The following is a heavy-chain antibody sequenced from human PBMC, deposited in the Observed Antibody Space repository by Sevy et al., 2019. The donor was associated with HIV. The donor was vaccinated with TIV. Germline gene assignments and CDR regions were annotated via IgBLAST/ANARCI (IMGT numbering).Heavy chain of an antibody. V-gene: IGHV4-31*03. CDR3: ARRAYSGYDLVSKAGAFDY. Sequence: SETLSLTCSVSGAFISSATYYWTWIRQHPGKGLEWIGDISYSGSTYLNPSLKSRVTISLDTSKNQFSLKVSSVTAADTAIYYCARRAYSGYDLVSKAGAFDYWGQGTLVTVSS. CDR2: ISYSGST. D-gene: IGHD5-12*01. CDR1: GAFISSATYY. J-gene: IGHJ4*02.